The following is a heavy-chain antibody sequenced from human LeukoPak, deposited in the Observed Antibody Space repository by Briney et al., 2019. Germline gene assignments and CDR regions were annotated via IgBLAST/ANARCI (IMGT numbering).Heavy chain of an antibody. D-gene: IGHD6-6*01. CDR1: GGIFSRYA. Sequence: SVKVSCKASGGIFSRYAISWVRQAPGQGLEWTGGIIPIFGTAKYAQKFQGRITLTTDESTSTAYMELSSLRTEDTAVYYCARDLAARGNYYYYYMDVWGKGTTVTVSS. CDR3: ARDLAARGNYYYYYMDV. V-gene: IGHV1-69*05. J-gene: IGHJ6*03. CDR2: IIPIFGTA.